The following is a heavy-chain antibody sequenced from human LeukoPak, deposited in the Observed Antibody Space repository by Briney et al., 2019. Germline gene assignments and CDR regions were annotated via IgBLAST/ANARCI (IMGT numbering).Heavy chain of an antibody. Sequence: GGSLRLSCAASGFTVSSNYMSWVRQAPGKGLEWVSVIYSGGSTYYADSVKGRFTISRHNSKNTLYLQMNSLRAEDTAVYYCAREAITMVRGVFITRWFDPWGQGTLVTVSS. V-gene: IGHV3-53*04. CDR2: IYSGGST. CDR1: GFTVSSNY. D-gene: IGHD3-10*01. J-gene: IGHJ5*02. CDR3: AREAITMVRGVFITRWFDP.